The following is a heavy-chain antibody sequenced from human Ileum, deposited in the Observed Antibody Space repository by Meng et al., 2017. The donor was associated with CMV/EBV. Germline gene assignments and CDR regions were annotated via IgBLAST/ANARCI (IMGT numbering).Heavy chain of an antibody. D-gene: IGHD7-27*01. Sequence: QVLVVQSGAEVKKPGASVQVHCKASGYTFISYYMPWVRQAPGQGLEWMGLINPNGGSTGYAQKFQGRVTMTRHTSTGTVYMELSSLRSEDTAVYYCARTGDAGYFDLWGRGTLVTVSS. CDR1: GYTFISYY. V-gene: IGHV1-46*01. CDR2: INPNGGST. J-gene: IGHJ2*01. CDR3: ARTGDAGYFDL.